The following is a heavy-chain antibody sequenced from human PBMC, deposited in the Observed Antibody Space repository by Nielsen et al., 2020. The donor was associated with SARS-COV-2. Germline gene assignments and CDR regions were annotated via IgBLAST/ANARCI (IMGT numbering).Heavy chain of an antibody. D-gene: IGHD6-13*01. Sequence: GESLKISCAASGFTFTNYGIHWVRQAPGKGLEWVAVVSYEGSSKFYADSLKGRFTISRDNSKNTLYLQMNSLRAEDTAVYYCVYSSSWYYFDYWGQGTLVTVSS. CDR3: VYSSSWYYFDY. CDR1: GFTFTNYG. J-gene: IGHJ4*02. V-gene: IGHV3-30*03. CDR2: VSYEGSSK.